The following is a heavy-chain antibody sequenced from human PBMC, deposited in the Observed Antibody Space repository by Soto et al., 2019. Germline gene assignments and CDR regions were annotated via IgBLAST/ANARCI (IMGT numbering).Heavy chain of an antibody. CDR3: AKRAWGYFYFAY. J-gene: IGHJ4*02. CDR2: ISGSGGST. D-gene: IGHD1-26*01. CDR1: GFTFSGYA. Sequence: GGSMRLCCAASGFTFSGYAMSWVRQAPGKGLEWVSVISGSGGSTYYADSVKGRFTISRDNSKNTLYLQMNSLRAEDTAVYYCAKRAWGYFYFAYWGQGTLVTVSS. V-gene: IGHV3-23*01.